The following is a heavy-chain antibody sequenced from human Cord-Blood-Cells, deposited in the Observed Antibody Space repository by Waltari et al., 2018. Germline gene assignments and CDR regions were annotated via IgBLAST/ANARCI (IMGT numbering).Heavy chain of an antibody. J-gene: IGHJ3*02. D-gene: IGHD2-2*01. CDR2: IRYDGSNK. Sequence: QVQLVESGGGVVQPGGSLRLSCAASGFTFSSYGMNWVRQAPGKGLEWVAFIRYDGSNKYYADSVKGRFTISRDNSKNTLYLQMNSLRAEDTAVYYCAKENQAFDIWGQGTMVTVSS. CDR3: AKENQAFDI. CDR1: GFTFSSYG. V-gene: IGHV3-30*02.